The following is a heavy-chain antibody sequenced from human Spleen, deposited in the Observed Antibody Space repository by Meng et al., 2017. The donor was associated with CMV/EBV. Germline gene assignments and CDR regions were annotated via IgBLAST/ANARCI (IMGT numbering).Heavy chain of an antibody. CDR2: IYYNGDT. D-gene: IGHD2-2*01. CDR3: ASSWYCGTISCPGGMDV. V-gene: IGHV4-39*07. J-gene: IGHJ6*02. CDR1: GGSISSSSYY. Sequence: GSLRLSCTVSGGSISSSSYYWGWIRQPPGKGLEWIGSIYYNGDTDYNPSLKSRVTISVDTSKNQFSLKLSSVTAADTAVYYCASSWYCGTISCPGGMDVWGQGTTVTVSS.